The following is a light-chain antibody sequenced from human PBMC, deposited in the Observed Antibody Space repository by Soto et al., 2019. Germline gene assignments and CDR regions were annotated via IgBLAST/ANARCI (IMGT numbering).Light chain of an antibody. CDR3: CSYAGSRTYV. CDR1: SSDVGSYNL. CDR2: EGS. J-gene: IGLJ1*01. V-gene: IGLV2-23*01. Sequence: QSALTQPASVSGSPGQSITISCTGTSSDVGSYNLVSWYQHHPGKAPKLMIYEGSKRPSGVSDRFSGSKSGNTASLTISGLQAEDAADYYCCSYAGSRTYVFGTGTELTVL.